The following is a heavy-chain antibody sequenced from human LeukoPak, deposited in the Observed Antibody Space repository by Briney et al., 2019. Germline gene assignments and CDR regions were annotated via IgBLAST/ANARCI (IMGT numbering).Heavy chain of an antibody. J-gene: IGHJ4*02. V-gene: IGHV4-34*01. Sequence: SSEPLSLTCAVYGGSFSGYYWGWIRKPPGKGLEWVGSIYYSGSTYYNPSLKSRVTISVDTSKNQSSLKLSSVTAADTAVYYCARVVGATGRGFNDYWGQGTLVTVSS. CDR1: GGSFSGYY. CDR3: ARVVGATGRGFNDY. D-gene: IGHD1-26*01. CDR2: IYYSGST.